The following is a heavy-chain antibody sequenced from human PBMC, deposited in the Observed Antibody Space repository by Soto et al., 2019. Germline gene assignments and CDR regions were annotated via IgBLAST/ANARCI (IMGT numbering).Heavy chain of an antibody. CDR1: GFTFSSYA. CDR3: AKGGSSWSRINYYFDY. V-gene: IGHV3-23*01. D-gene: IGHD6-13*01. J-gene: IGHJ4*02. Sequence: GSLRLSCAASGFTFSSYAMSWVRQAPGKGLEWVSAISGSGGSTYYADSVKGRFTISRDNSKNTLYLQMNSLRAEDTAVYYCAKGGSSWSRINYYFDYWGQGTLVTVSS. CDR2: ISGSGGST.